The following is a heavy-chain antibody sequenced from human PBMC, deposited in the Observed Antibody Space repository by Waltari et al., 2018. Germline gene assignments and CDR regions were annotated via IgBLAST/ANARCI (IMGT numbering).Heavy chain of an antibody. D-gene: IGHD3-10*01. CDR3: AFLPPSTGMYYYYMDV. CDR1: GGSISSSSYY. J-gene: IGHJ6*03. CDR2: IYYSGRT. Sequence: QLQLQESGPGLVKPSETLSLTCTVSGGSISSSSYYWGWIRQPPGKGLEWIGSIYYSGRTYYNPALKSRVTISVDTSKNQFSRKLSSVTAADTAVYYCAFLPPSTGMYYYYMDVWGKGTTVTVSS. V-gene: IGHV4-39*01.